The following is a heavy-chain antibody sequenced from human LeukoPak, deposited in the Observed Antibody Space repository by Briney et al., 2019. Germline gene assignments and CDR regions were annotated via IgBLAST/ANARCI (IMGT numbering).Heavy chain of an antibody. CDR1: GTTLRELP. V-gene: IGHV1-24*01. D-gene: IGHD3-3*01. J-gene: IGHJ4*02. CDR2: FDPENAEI. Sequence: ASVKLSCKPSGTTLRELPIQWVRQAGGKGLEWRAGFDPENAEIVYAQKFQGRVTMTEDTSTDTAYMELTSLTSDGTALYYCATRGSDSWSGFDYWGQGTQVTVSS. CDR3: ATRGSDSWSGFDY.